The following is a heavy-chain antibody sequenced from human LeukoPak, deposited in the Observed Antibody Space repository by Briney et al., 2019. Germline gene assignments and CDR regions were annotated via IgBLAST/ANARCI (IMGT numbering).Heavy chain of an antibody. CDR2: IKQDGSEK. J-gene: IGHJ4*02. CDR1: GFTFSNNW. CDR3: ARDVSDENGSSSRIHLDS. V-gene: IGHV3-7*01. D-gene: IGHD6-6*01. Sequence: SGGSLRLSCAASGFTFSNNWMTWVRQAPGKGLEWVANIKQDGSEKYYVDSVKGRFTISRDNAKNSLFLQMNSLRAEDSAVYYCARDVSDENGSSSRIHLDSWGQGTLVSVSS.